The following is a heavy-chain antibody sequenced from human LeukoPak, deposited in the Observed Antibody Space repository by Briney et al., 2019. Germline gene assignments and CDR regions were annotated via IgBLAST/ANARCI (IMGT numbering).Heavy chain of an antibody. V-gene: IGHV4-4*09. CDR3: AKGIYSSGWSYFDY. D-gene: IGHD6-19*01. CDR1: GGSISGYY. CDR2: ISTSGNT. J-gene: IGHJ4*01. Sequence: PSETLSLTCTVSGGSISGYYLNWIRQPPGKGLEWIGYISTSGNTNYNPSLKSRVTISVDTSRNQFSLRLSSVTSADTAVYYCAKGIYSSGWSYFDYWGHGTLVTVSS.